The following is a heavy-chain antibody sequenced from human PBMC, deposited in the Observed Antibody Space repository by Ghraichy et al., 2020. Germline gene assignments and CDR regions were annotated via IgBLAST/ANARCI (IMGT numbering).Heavy chain of an antibody. CDR3: AHRRTRRLWFGEEFDY. J-gene: IGHJ4*02. CDR1: GFSLSTSGVG. CDR2: IYLDDDK. D-gene: IGHD3-10*01. V-gene: IGHV2-5*02. Sequence: SGPTLVKPTQTLTLTCTFSGFSLSTSGVGVGWIRQPPGKALEWLALIYLDDDKRYSPSLKSSLTITKDTSKNQVVLTMTNMDPVDTATYYCAHRRTRRLWFGEEFDYWGQGTLVTVSS.